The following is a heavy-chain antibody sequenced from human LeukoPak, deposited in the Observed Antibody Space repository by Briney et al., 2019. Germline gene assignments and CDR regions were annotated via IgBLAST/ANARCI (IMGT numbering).Heavy chain of an antibody. Sequence: GGSLRLSCAASGFTFSSYSMNWVRQAPGKGLEWVSSISSSSSYIYYADSVKGRFTISRDNSTNTLYLQMNSLRAEDTAVYYCAKDRVLRYFDWLFDLDYWGQGTLVTVSS. V-gene: IGHV3-21*01. J-gene: IGHJ4*02. D-gene: IGHD3-9*01. CDR2: ISSSSSYI. CDR3: AKDRVLRYFDWLFDLDY. CDR1: GFTFSSYS.